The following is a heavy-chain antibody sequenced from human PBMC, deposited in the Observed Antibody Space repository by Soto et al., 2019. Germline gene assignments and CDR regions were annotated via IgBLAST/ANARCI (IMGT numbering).Heavy chain of an antibody. CDR3: TREQSDDNYFDP. CDR2: IYYSGGT. Sequence: SSETLSLTYTVSGAALSSGGYFYTWVRQPPGKGLEWLGYIYYSGGTNYNPSLKSRVTISLDKSKSQFSLRLISVTAADTAVYYCTREQSDDNYFDPWGQGTLVTVSS. D-gene: IGHD6-19*01. CDR1: GAALSSGGYF. V-gene: IGHV4-61*08. J-gene: IGHJ5*02.